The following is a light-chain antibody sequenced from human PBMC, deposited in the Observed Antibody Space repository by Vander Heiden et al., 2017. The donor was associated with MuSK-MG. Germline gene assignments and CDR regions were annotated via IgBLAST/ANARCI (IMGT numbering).Light chain of an antibody. Sequence: QSVLTQPPSVSAAPGQKVTISCSGSSSNIGNNYISWYQHLPGTAPRLLIYDNNKRPSGIPDRFSGSQSGTSATLDITGLQTGDEADYYCGTWDSSLSGNYVFGTGTKVTVL. CDR3: GTWDSSLSGNYV. CDR2: DNN. V-gene: IGLV1-51*01. J-gene: IGLJ1*01. CDR1: SSNIGNNY.